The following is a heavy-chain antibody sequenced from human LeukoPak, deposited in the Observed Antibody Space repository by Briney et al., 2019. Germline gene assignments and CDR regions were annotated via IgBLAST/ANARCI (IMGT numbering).Heavy chain of an antibody. CDR2: ISAYNGNT. CDR3: ARTEYQLLFISGGMDV. V-gene: IGHV1-18*01. D-gene: IGHD2-2*01. Sequence: GASVKVSCKASGYTFTSYGISWVRQAPGQGLEWMGWISAYNGNTNYAQKLQGRVTMTTDTSTSTAYMELRSLRSDDTAVYYRARTEYQLLFISGGMDVWGQGTTVTVSS. J-gene: IGHJ6*02. CDR1: GYTFTSYG.